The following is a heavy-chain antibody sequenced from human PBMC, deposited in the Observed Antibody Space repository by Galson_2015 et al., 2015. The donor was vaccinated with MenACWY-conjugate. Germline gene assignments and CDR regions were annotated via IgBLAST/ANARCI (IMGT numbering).Heavy chain of an antibody. CDR2: INWNGGST. CDR1: GFTFDDYG. J-gene: IGHJ4*02. CDR3: ARDVGAYDYVWGSYRQDYYFDY. Sequence: SLRLSCAASGFTFDDYGMSWVRQAPGKGLEWVSGINWNGGSTGYADSVEGRFTISRDNAKNSLYLQMNSLRAEDTALYYCARDVGAYDYVWGSYRQDYYFDYWGQGTLVTVSS. V-gene: IGHV3-20*04. D-gene: IGHD3-16*02.